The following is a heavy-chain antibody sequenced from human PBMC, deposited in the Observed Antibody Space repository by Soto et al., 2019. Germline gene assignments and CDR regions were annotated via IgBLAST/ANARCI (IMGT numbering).Heavy chain of an antibody. J-gene: IGHJ4*02. CDR3: AGDPYYYGSAF. CDR2: ISSGGTTM. Sequence: QVQLVESGGGLVEPGGSLRLSCAASGFRFSDHYMTWIRQAPGKGLEWVSKISSGGTTMYYADSVKGRFTVSRDNAQNSLYLQMNGLRAEDTAVYYCAGDPYYYGSAFWGQGTLVNVSS. V-gene: IGHV3-11*01. CDR1: GFRFSDHY. D-gene: IGHD3-10*01.